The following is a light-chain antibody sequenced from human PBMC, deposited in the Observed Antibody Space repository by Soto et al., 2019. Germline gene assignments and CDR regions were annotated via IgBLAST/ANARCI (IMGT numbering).Light chain of an antibody. J-gene: IGKJ5*01. CDR2: AAS. CDR1: QSISGY. V-gene: IGKV1-39*01. Sequence: DIQMTQSPSSLSASVGDRVTITCRASQSISGYLNWYQQKPGKAPKLLICAASNLQSGLPSRFSGSGAGTDFTLTISSLQPEDFATYFCQQTSTMPVTFGQGTRLEIK. CDR3: QQTSTMPVT.